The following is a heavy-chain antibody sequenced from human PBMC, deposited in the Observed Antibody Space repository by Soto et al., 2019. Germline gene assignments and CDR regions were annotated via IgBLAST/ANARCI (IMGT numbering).Heavy chain of an antibody. V-gene: IGHV3-20*04. J-gene: IGHJ5*02. CDR1: GFTFDDYD. CDR2: IHRNGGST. Sequence: EVQLVESGGGVVRPGGSLRLSCAASGFTFDDYDMSWVRQAPGKGLEWVSGIHRNGGSTGYADSVKGRFTISRDNVKSSLYLQMNNLRVEDTALYYCARDQNGAAANWFDPWGQGTLVTVSS. D-gene: IGHD2-8*01. CDR3: ARDQNGAAANWFDP.